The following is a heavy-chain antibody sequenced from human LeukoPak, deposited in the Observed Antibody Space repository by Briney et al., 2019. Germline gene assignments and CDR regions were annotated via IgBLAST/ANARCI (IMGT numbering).Heavy chain of an antibody. D-gene: IGHD5-24*01. CDR3: ARDGRWLQLSWFDP. CDR1: GDSIRGSNHY. J-gene: IGHJ5*02. Sequence: SETLSLTCTVSGDSIRGSNHYWGWLRQPPGKGLEWIGSIYYSGSTYYNPSLKSRVTISIDTSKNQFSLKLSSVTAADTAVYYCARDGRWLQLSWFDPWGRGTLVTVSS. V-gene: IGHV4-39*07. CDR2: IYYSGST.